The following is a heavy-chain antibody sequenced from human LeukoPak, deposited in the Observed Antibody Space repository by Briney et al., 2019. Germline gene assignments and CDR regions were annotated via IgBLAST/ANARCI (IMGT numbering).Heavy chain of an antibody. CDR3: ARDDDHQLDY. V-gene: IGHV4-39*07. CDR2: INHSGST. Sequence: SETLSLTCTVSGGSISSSSYYWSWIRQPPGKGLEWIGEINHSGSTNYNPSLKSRVTISVDTSKNQFSLKLSSVTAADTAVYYCARDDDHQLDYWGQGTLVTVSS. D-gene: IGHD3-16*01. CDR1: GGSISSSSYY. J-gene: IGHJ4*02.